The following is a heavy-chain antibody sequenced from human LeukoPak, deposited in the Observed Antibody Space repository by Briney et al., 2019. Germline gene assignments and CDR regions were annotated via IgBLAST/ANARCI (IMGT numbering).Heavy chain of an antibody. J-gene: IGHJ6*02. CDR2: ISGSGGST. V-gene: IGHV3-23*01. Sequence: GGSLRLSCAASGFTFSSYAMSWVRQAPGKGLEWVSAISGSGGSTYYADSVKGRFTISRDNAKNSLYLQMNSLRAEDTAVYYCARDGSYSSSNYYYYGMDVWGQGTTVTVSS. CDR1: GFTFSSYA. CDR3: ARDGSYSSSNYYYYGMDV. D-gene: IGHD6-6*01.